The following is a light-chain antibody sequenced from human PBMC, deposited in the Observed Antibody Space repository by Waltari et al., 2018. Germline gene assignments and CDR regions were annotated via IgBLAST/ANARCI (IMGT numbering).Light chain of an antibody. CDR1: QGISND. CDR3: QKYNTGLT. J-gene: IGKJ4*01. V-gene: IGKV1-27*01. CDR2: APS. Sequence: IQMTQSPSSLSASVGDRVTITCRASQGISNDLAWFQQKPGKVPKLLIYAPSPLQLGVPSRFGGRGSGTDFSLTISSLQPEDVATYYCQKYNTGLTFGGGPRWRSN.